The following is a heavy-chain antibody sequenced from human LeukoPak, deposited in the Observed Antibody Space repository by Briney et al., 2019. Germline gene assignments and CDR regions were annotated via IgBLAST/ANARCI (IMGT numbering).Heavy chain of an antibody. CDR1: GFTLSSYS. CDR2: MSGSDTGS. J-gene: IGHJ4*02. Sequence: GGSLRLSCVASGFTLSSYSMSWVRQAPGKGLEWVSAMSGSDTGSWYADSVKGRFTISRENAKNSLYLQMNSLRAGDTAVYYCARGVAAAGDLDYWGQGTLVTVSS. V-gene: IGHV3-21*01. CDR3: ARGVAAAGDLDY. D-gene: IGHD6-13*01.